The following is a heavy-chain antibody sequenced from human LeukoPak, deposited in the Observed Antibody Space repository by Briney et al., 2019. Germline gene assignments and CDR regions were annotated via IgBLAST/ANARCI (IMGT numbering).Heavy chain of an antibody. CDR3: ARGGNRFGGFYFDY. CDR2: IHHSGRS. J-gene: IGHJ4*02. CDR1: GGSISSSGHY. D-gene: IGHD3-10*01. Sequence: PSETLSLTCTVSGGSISSSGHYWAWIRQFPGKGLESIGFIHHSGRSRHNPSLKDRVAISVDTSRKQFALKLSSVTAADTAMYYCARGGNRFGGFYFDYWGQGIQVIVSS. V-gene: IGHV4-31*03.